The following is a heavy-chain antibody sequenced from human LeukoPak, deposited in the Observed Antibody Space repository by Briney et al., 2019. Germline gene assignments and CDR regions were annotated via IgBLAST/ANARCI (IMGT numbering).Heavy chain of an antibody. D-gene: IGHD4-17*01. J-gene: IGHJ4*01. CDR3: ARAPGTTFDY. Sequence: SETLSLTCTVSGGSISSSSFYWGWIRQPPGRGLEWIGSIYYSGSTSYNPSLKSRVTISVDTSKNQFSLKLSSVTAADTAVYYCARAPGTTFDYWGHGNMVTVSS. V-gene: IGHV4-39*01. CDR2: IYYSGST. CDR1: GGSISSSSFY.